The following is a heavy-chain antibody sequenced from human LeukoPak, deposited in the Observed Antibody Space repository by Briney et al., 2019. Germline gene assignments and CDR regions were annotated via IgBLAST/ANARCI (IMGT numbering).Heavy chain of an antibody. CDR2: INPSGGST. CDR1: GYTFTSYG. CDR3: ARAADQLLSTFDY. D-gene: IGHD2-2*01. V-gene: IGHV1-46*01. J-gene: IGHJ4*02. Sequence: ASVKVSCKASGYTFTSYGISWVRQAPGQGLEWMGIINPSGGSTSYAQKFQGRVTMTRDTSTSTVYMELSSLRSEDTAVYYCARAADQLLSTFDYWGQGTLVTVSS.